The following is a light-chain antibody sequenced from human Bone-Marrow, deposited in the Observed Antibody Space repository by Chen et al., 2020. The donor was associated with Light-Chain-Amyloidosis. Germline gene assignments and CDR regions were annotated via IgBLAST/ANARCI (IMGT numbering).Light chain of an antibody. Sequence: SYVLTQPSSVSVAPGQTATIACGGNNIGSTSVHWYQQTPGQAPLLVVYDDSDRPSGIPERLSGSNSGNTATLTISRVEAGDEADYYCQVWDRGSDRPVFGGGTKLAGL. CDR1: NIGSTS. V-gene: IGLV3-21*02. CDR3: QVWDRGSDRPV. J-gene: IGLJ3*02. CDR2: DDS.